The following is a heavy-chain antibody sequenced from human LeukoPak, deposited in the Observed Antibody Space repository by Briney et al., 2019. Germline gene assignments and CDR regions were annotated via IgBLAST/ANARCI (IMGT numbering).Heavy chain of an antibody. J-gene: IGHJ6*02. Sequence: GASVKVSCKASGYTFTSHYMHWVRQAPGQGLEWMGIINPSGGSTSYAQKFQGRVTMTRDTSTSTVYMELSSLRSEDTAVYYCARAVVPHIYYYGMDVWGQGTTVTVSS. D-gene: IGHD2-2*01. CDR3: ARAVVPHIYYYGMDV. V-gene: IGHV1-46*01. CDR2: INPSGGST. CDR1: GYTFTSHY.